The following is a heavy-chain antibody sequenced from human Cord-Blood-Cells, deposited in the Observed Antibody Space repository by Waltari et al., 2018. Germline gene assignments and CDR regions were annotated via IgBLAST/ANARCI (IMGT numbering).Heavy chain of an antibody. J-gene: IGHJ4*02. Sequence: EVQLVESGGGLVKPGGSLRLSCAASGFTFSSYRMHWVRQAPGKGLEWVSSISSSSSYIYYADSVKGRFTISRDNAKNSLYLQMNSLRAEDTAVYYCARDCSGGSCYDYWGQGTLVTVSS. V-gene: IGHV3-21*01. CDR1: GFTFSSYR. CDR3: ARDCSGGSCYDY. CDR2: ISSSSSYI. D-gene: IGHD2-15*01.